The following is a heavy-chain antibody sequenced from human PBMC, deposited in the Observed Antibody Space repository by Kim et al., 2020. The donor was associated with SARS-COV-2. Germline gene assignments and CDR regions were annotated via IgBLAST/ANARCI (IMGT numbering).Heavy chain of an antibody. CDR1: GFTFNTYG. CDR3: AKSFSGSYFGYDY. V-gene: IGHV3-30*18. D-gene: IGHD1-26*01. Sequence: GGSLRLSCAASGFTFNTYGMHWVRQAPGKGLEWVGVISYGGSNKYYADSVKGRFTISIYNSKNTLYLQRNSLRIEDTAVYYCAKSFSGSYFGYDYWGQGTLVTVSS. CDR2: ISYGGSNK. J-gene: IGHJ4*02.